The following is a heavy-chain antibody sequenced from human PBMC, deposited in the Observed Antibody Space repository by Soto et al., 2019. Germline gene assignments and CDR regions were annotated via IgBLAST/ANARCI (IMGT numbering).Heavy chain of an antibody. Sequence: KQSQTLSLTCAIFGDSVSSNSAAWNWIRQSPSRGLEWLGRTYYRSTSKWYNDYAVSVKSRITINPDTSKNQFSLQLNSVTHEDTAVYYCAREEGFYYMDVWGKGTTVTVSS. CDR1: GDSVSSNSAA. CDR2: TYYRSTSKWYN. J-gene: IGHJ6*03. V-gene: IGHV6-1*01. CDR3: AREEGFYYMDV.